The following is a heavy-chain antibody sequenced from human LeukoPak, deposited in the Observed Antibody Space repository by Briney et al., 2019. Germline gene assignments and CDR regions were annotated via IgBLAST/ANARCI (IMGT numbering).Heavy chain of an antibody. CDR2: IYYSGST. Sequence: SETLSLTCTVSGGSISSSSYYWGWIRQPPGTGLEWIGSIYYSGSTYYNPSLKSRVTISVDTSKNQFSLKLSSVTAADTAVYYCARRLRRVVPAAKDGMDVWGQGTTVTVSS. J-gene: IGHJ6*02. CDR3: ARRLRRVVPAAKDGMDV. V-gene: IGHV4-39*01. D-gene: IGHD2-2*01. CDR1: GGSISSSSYY.